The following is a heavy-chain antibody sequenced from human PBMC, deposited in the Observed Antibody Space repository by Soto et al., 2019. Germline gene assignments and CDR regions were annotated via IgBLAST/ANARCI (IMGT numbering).Heavy chain of an antibody. CDR2: IYYSGST. V-gene: IGHV4-59*01. J-gene: IGHJ6*02. Sequence: QVQLQESGPGLVKPSETLSLTCTVSGGSISSYYWSLIRQPPGKGLEWIGYIYYSGSTNYNPYLKSRVTISVDTSKNQFSLKLSSVTAADTAVYYCAITNPTYYYYGMDVWGQVTTVTLSS. CDR1: GGSISSYY. CDR3: AITNPTYYYYGMDV.